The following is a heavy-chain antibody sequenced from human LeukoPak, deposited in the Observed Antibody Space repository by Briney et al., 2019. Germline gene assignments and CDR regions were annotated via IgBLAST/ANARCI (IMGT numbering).Heavy chain of an antibody. CDR2: MNPISDNT. CDR3: AIAHGDQG. J-gene: IGHJ4*02. V-gene: IGHV1-8*03. D-gene: IGHD3-10*01. CDR1: GYTFSNND. Sequence: ASVKVSCKASGYTFSNNDINWVRQATGQGLEWMGWMNPISDNTGFAQKFQGRVTITADKSTSTAYMELSSLRSEDTAVYYCAIAHGDQGWGQGTLVTVSS.